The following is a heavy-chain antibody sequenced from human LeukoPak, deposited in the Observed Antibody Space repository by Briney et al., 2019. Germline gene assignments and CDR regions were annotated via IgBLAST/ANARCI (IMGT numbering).Heavy chain of an antibody. CDR3: ARVVPGRIAAGHHIDY. CDR1: GGSISSGSYY. Sequence: PSETLSLTCTVSGGSISSGSYYWSWIRQPAGKGLEWIGRIYTSGSTNYNPSLKSRVTISVDTSKNQFSLKLSSVTAADTAVYYCARVVPGRIAAGHHIDYWGQGTLVTVSS. J-gene: IGHJ4*02. CDR2: IYTSGST. D-gene: IGHD6-13*01. V-gene: IGHV4-61*02.